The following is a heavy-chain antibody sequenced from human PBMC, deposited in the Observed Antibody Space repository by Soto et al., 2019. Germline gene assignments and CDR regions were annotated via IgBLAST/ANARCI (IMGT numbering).Heavy chain of an antibody. J-gene: IGHJ4*02. Sequence: QVQLVQSGAETKKPGASVKVSCKASGYTFSYNYIHWVRLAPGQGLEWMGWINPKSGGTSHAKKCQGRVTMTRDTSISTVYMELSRLTSDDRAVYYCARRDSSGSFDYWGQGTRVTVAS. V-gene: IGHV1-2*02. CDR1: GYTFSYNY. CDR2: INPKSGGT. CDR3: ARRDSSGSFDY. D-gene: IGHD5-18*01.